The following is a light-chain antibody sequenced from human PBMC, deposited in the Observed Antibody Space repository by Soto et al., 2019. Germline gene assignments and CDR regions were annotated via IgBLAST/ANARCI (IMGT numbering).Light chain of an antibody. J-gene: IGLJ1*01. CDR3: ASYAGGNKV. CDR1: STDVGGYNF. Sequence: QSALTQPPSASGSPGQSVTISCTGTSTDVGGYNFVSWYQQHPGKAPKLMIYEVTKRPSGVPDRFSGSKSGNTASLTVSGLLPEDEADYYCASYAGGNKVFGTGTKLTDL. CDR2: EVT. V-gene: IGLV2-8*01.